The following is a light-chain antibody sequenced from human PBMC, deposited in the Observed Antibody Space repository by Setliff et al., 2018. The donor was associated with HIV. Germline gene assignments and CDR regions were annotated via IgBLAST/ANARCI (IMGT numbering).Light chain of an antibody. CDR1: SSDVGAYYS. Sequence: QSALTQPPSASGSPGQSVTISCTGTSSDVGAYYSVSWYQQHPGKAPKLIIYEVSKRPSGVSNRFSASKSGNTASLTISGLQTEDEADYYCCAYAGTRNYVFGTGTKVTV. CDR2: EVS. V-gene: IGLV2-8*01. CDR3: CAYAGTRNYV. J-gene: IGLJ1*01.